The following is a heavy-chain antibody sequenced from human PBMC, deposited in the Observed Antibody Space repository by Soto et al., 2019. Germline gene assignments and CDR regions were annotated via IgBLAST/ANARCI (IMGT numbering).Heavy chain of an antibody. D-gene: IGHD3-22*01. CDR3: ARRYYYDSSGYYYNFDY. Sequence: GASVKVSCKASGYTFTSYGISWVRQAPGQGLEWMGWISAYNGNTNYAQKLQGRVTMTTDTSTSTAYMELRSLRSDDTAVYYCARRYYYDSSGYYYNFDYWGQGTLVTVSS. CDR1: GYTFTSYG. J-gene: IGHJ4*02. V-gene: IGHV1-18*01. CDR2: ISAYNGNT.